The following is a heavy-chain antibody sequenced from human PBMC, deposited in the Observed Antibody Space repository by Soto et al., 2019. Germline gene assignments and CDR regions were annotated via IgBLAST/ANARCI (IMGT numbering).Heavy chain of an antibody. Sequence: ASVKVSCKASGYAFTDHYIHWVRQAPGQGLEWVGIISPAGGSTGYSQQFQARITMTRDMSTSTAYMELSSLRSEDTAVYYCARAPRDLVTIVIPSAQISYWGQGTLVTVSS. CDR3: ARAPRDLVTIVIPSAQISY. J-gene: IGHJ4*02. CDR1: GYAFTDHY. D-gene: IGHD3-16*02. CDR2: ISPAGGST. V-gene: IGHV1-46*01.